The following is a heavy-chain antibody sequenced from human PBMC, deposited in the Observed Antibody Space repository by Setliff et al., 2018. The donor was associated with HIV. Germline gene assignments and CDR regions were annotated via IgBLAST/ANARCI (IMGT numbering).Heavy chain of an antibody. CDR3: AKADRGYGRNWFDP. CDR2: INSDGSSA. Sequence: HPGGSLRLSCAASGFTFSTSWMHWVRQAPGKGLVWVSRINSDGSSAIYADSVKGRFTFSRDNAKNTLYLQMNSLRDDDTAVYYCAKADRGYGRNWFDPWGQGTLVTVSS. V-gene: IGHV3-74*01. J-gene: IGHJ5*02. D-gene: IGHD4-17*01. CDR1: GFTFSTSW.